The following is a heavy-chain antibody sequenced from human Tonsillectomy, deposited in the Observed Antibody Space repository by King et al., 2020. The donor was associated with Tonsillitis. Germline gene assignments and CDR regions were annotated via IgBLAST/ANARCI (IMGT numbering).Heavy chain of an antibody. V-gene: IGHV4-61*01. CDR1: GGSVSSGSYH. CDR2: IFYNGNT. D-gene: IGHD2-21*02. J-gene: IGHJ5*02. Sequence: VQLQESGPGLVKPSEILSLTCTVSGGSVSSGSYHWSWIRQPPGKGLEWIGYIFYNGNTNYNPSLKSRVTISVDTSKNQFSLTLSSVTAAHTAVYYCARKLLGPPHWFDPWGQGTLVTVSS. CDR3: ARKLLGPPHWFDP.